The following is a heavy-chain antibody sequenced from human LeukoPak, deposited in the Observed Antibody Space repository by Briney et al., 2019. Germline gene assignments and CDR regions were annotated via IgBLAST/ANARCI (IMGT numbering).Heavy chain of an antibody. CDR1: GFTFSSYA. D-gene: IGHD5-18*01. V-gene: IGHV3-23*01. Sequence: PGASLRLSCAASGFTFSSYAMSWVRQAPGKGLEWVSAISGSGGSTYYADSAKGRFTISRDNSKNTLYLQMNSLRAEDTAVYYCAKLASRYSYDSIDYWGQGTLVTVSS. CDR2: ISGSGGST. J-gene: IGHJ4*02. CDR3: AKLASRYSYDSIDY.